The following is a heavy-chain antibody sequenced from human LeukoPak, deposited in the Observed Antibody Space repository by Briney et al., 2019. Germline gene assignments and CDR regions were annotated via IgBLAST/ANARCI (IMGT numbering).Heavy chain of an antibody. CDR2: INHSGST. CDR3: ARDLGTAGRPNDN. Sequence: SETLSLTCAVYGGSFSGYYWSWIRQPPGKGLEWIGEINHSGSTNYNPSLKSRVTISVDTSKNQFSLKLSSVTAADTAVYFCARDLGTAGRPNDNWGQGTLVTVSS. J-gene: IGHJ4*02. D-gene: IGHD2-21*02. V-gene: IGHV4-34*01. CDR1: GGSFSGYY.